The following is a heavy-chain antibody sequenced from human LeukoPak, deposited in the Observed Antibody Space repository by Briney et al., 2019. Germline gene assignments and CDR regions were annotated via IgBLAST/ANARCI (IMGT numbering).Heavy chain of an antibody. CDR1: GGSISSYY. CDR2: IYYSGST. Sequence: SETLSLTCTVSGGSISSYYWSWIRQPPGKGLEWIGYIYYSGSTNYNPSLKSRVTISVDTSKHQFSLKLSSVTAADTAVYYCARAVANWVYYFDYWGQGTLVTVSS. V-gene: IGHV4-59*01. J-gene: IGHJ4*02. CDR3: ARAVANWVYYFDY. D-gene: IGHD7-27*01.